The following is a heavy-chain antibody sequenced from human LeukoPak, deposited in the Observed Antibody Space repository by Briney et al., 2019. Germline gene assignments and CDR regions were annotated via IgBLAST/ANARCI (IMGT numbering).Heavy chain of an antibody. Sequence: ASLKVSCKASGYTFNSYGISLVRQAPGQGLKWMGWISAYNGNTNYAQKLQGRVTMTTDTSTSTAYMELRSLRSDDTAVYYCARGLVVPAAPGDAFDIWGQGTMVTVSS. CDR3: ARGLVVPAAPGDAFDI. CDR1: GYTFNSYG. CDR2: ISAYNGNT. D-gene: IGHD2-2*01. J-gene: IGHJ3*02. V-gene: IGHV1-18*01.